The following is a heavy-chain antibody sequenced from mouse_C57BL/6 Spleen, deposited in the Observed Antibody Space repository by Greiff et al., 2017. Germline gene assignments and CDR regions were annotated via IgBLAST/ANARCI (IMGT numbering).Heavy chain of an antibody. CDR3: ARQEFDYDVSWFAY. V-gene: IGHV1-64*01. Sequence: QVQLQQPGAELVKPGASVKLSCKASGYTFTSYWMHWVKQRPGQGLEWIGMIHPNSGSTNYNEKFKSKATLTVDNSSSTAYMQLSSLTSEVSAVYYCARQEFDYDVSWFAYWGQGTLVTVSA. CDR1: GYTFTSYW. D-gene: IGHD2-4*01. CDR2: IHPNSGST. J-gene: IGHJ3*01.